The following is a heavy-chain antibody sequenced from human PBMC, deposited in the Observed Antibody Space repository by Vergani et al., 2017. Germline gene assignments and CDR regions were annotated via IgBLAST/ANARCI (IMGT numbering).Heavy chain of an antibody. CDR2: IYYSGST. Sequence: QVQLQESGPGLVKPSETLSLTCTVSGGSISSYYWSWIRQPPGKGLEWIGYIYYSGSTNYNPSLKSRVTISVDTSKNQFSLELSSVTAADTAVYYCASLSRGVQKRYCSGGSCYRTNWFDPWGQGTLVTVSS. V-gene: IGHV4-59*08. CDR1: GGSISSYY. J-gene: IGHJ5*02. CDR3: ASLSRGVQKRYCSGGSCYRTNWFDP. D-gene: IGHD2-15*01.